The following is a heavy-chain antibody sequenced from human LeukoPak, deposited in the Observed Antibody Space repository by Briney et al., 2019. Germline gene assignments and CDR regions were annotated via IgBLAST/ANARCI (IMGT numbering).Heavy chain of an antibody. CDR2: ISPHSGGS. CDR3: ARGRSHDF. CDR1: GFTCTAYN. V-gene: IGHV1-2*02. Sequence: ASVKVSCKASGFTCTAYNIHWVRQAPGQGLEWMGWISPHSGGSNFAQSFQGRVTMTRDTSIGTVYMELTRLTSDDTAVYYCARGRSHDFWGQGTLLTVSS. J-gene: IGHJ4*02.